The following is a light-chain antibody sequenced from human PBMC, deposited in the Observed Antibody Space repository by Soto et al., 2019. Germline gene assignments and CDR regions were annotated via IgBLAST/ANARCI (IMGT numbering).Light chain of an antibody. Sequence: QSALTQPASVSGSPGQSITLSCTGTSSDVGAYKYVSWYQQHPDKAPKLMIYEVSNRPSGVSNRFSGSKSGNTASLSISGLQAEDEADYYCFSYAGDSVYVFGTGTKLTVL. CDR1: SSDVGAYKY. CDR2: EVS. J-gene: IGLJ1*01. CDR3: FSYAGDSVYV. V-gene: IGLV2-14*01.